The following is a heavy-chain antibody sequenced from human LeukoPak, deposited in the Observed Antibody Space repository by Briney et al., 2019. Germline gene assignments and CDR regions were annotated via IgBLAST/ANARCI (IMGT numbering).Heavy chain of an antibody. CDR3: AKDAQRGFDYSNSLEY. CDR1: GFTFNHYG. J-gene: IGHJ4*02. Sequence: PGRSLRLSCAAAGFTFNHYGTHWVRQAPGKGLEWVAVIWSDGTNKYYTDSVKGRFTISRVDSENTVYLQMNSLRPEDTGVYYCAKDAQRGFDYSNSLEYWGQGTPVTVST. D-gene: IGHD4-11*01. CDR2: IWSDGTNK. V-gene: IGHV3-33*06.